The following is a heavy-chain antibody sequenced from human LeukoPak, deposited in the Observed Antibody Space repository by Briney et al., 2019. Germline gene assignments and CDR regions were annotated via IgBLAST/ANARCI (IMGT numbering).Heavy chain of an antibody. J-gene: IGHJ4*02. Sequence: GSLKVSCKASGYTFTSYDIDWVRQATGQGLEWMGWMNANSANTGYAQKFQGRVTMTRNTSISTAYMELSSLRSEDTAVYYCARASSSWYTGDRYYFDYWGQGTLVTVSS. CDR2: MNANSANT. CDR3: ARASSSWYTGDRYYFDY. V-gene: IGHV1-8*01. D-gene: IGHD6-13*01. CDR1: GYTFTSYD.